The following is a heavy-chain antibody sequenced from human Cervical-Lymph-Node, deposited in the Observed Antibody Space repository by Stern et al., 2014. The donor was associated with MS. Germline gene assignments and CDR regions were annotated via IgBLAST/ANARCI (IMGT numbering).Heavy chain of an antibody. Sequence: EVQLVESGGGLVQPGGSLRLSCAASGFTFSSYSMNWVRQAPGKGLGWVSYISSSSSTIYYADSVKGRFTISRDNAKNSLYLQMNSLRDEDTAVYYCARDFRFQLWLPGFDYWGQGTLVTVSS. CDR1: GFTFSSYS. CDR3: ARDFRFQLWLPGFDY. J-gene: IGHJ4*02. D-gene: IGHD5-18*01. CDR2: ISSSSSTI. V-gene: IGHV3-48*02.